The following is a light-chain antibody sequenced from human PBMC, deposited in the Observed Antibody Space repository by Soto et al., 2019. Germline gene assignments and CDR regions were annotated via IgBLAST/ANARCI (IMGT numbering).Light chain of an antibody. CDR2: DAS. Sequence: DLQMTQSPSSLSASVGDRVTITCQASQDITNSLNWYQHKAGEAPKFLIYDASNLETGVPSRFSGSGSGPDFTLTISSLQPEDIATYYCQQYSNLPITFGQGTRLEIK. CDR1: QDITNS. J-gene: IGKJ5*01. CDR3: QQYSNLPIT. V-gene: IGKV1-33*01.